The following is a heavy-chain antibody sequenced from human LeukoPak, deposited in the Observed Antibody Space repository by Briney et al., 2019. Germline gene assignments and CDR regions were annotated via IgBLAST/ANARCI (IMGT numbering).Heavy chain of an antibody. V-gene: IGHV4-59*08. Sequence: PAEPLSLTWTVAGDFISHWYGSGIRQPPGGVVGWMGFIYDSGGTNYNPSLKGRVTISVDPSTNPSSPRLSSVTAADTAFYYCTTLRPTTWGDNFDYWGQGTLVSVSS. CDR1: GDFISHWY. D-gene: IGHD4-17*01. CDR3: TTLRPTTWGDNFDY. CDR2: IYDSGGT. J-gene: IGHJ4*02.